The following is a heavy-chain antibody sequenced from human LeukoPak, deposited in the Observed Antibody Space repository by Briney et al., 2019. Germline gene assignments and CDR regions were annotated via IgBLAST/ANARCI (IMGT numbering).Heavy chain of an antibody. V-gene: IGHV7-4-1*02. CDR3: ARGGGNFVIDY. CDR1: GYTFTSYA. Sequence: ASVKVSCKASGYTFTSYAMNWVRQAAGQGLEWMGWISTNTGNPTYAQGFTGRFVFSLDTSVSTAYLQISSLKAEDTAVYYCARGGGNFVIDYWGQRTLVTVSS. CDR2: ISTNTGNP. D-gene: IGHD4-23*01. J-gene: IGHJ4*02.